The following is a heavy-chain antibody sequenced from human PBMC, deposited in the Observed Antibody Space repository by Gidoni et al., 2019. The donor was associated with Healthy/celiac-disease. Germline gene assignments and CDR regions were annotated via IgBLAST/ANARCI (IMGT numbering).Heavy chain of an antibody. D-gene: IGHD3-16*01. V-gene: IGHV3-33*01. CDR3: ARGRDYDSHAFDI. CDR1: GFTFSSYG. Sequence: QVQLVESGGGVVQPGRSLRLSCAASGFTFSSYGMHWVRQAPGKGLEWLAVIWYDGSNKYYADSVKGRFTISRDNSKNTLYLQMNSLRAEDTAVYYCARGRDYDSHAFDIWGQGTMVTVSS. CDR2: IWYDGSNK. J-gene: IGHJ3*02.